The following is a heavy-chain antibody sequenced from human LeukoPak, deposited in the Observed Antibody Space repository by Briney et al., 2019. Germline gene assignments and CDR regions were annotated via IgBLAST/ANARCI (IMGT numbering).Heavy chain of an antibody. D-gene: IGHD3-10*01. Sequence: ASVQVSCMASGYTFTGYYMHWVGPAAGKGLAWMGWINPNSGENKCAQKFQGRGTMTSDTSISTAYIELSRLRADDTAVYYCAREEGGRGNYYGSGSYSYYGMDVWGQGTTVTVSS. J-gene: IGHJ6*02. V-gene: IGHV1-2*02. CDR3: AREEGGRGNYYGSGSYSYYGMDV. CDR2: INPNSGEN. CDR1: GYTFTGYY.